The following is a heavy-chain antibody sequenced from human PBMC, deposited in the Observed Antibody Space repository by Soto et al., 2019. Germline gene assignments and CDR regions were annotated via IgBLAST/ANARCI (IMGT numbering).Heavy chain of an antibody. CDR1: GFTFGDYA. CDR3: ARQLSGYSITRGAFDI. CDR2: ISWNSGTI. D-gene: IGHD6-13*01. V-gene: IGHV3-9*01. J-gene: IGHJ3*02. Sequence: SGGSLRLSCAASGFTFGDYAMHWVRQAPGKGLEWVSAISWNSGTIGYADSVKGRFTISRDNAKNSLFLQMNSLRTEDTAFYYCARQLSGYSITRGAFDIWGQGTMVTVSS.